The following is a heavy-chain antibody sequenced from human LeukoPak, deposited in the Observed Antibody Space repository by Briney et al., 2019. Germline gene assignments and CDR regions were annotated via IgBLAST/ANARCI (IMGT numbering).Heavy chain of an antibody. V-gene: IGHV3-30*18. CDR3: AKDVSIAAAGSDC. J-gene: IGHJ4*02. Sequence: GRSLRLSCAASGFTFSSYGMHWVRQAPGKGLEWVAVISYDGSNKYYADSVKGRFTISRDNSKNTLYLRMNSLRAEDTAVYYCAKDVSIAAAGSDCWGQGTLVTVSS. D-gene: IGHD6-13*01. CDR2: ISYDGSNK. CDR1: GFTFSSYG.